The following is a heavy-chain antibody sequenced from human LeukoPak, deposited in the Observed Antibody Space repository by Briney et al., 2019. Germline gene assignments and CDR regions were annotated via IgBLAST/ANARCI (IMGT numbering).Heavy chain of an antibody. J-gene: IGHJ6*02. CDR3: AKEVAAAGTFYYYYYGMDV. CDR2: ISYDGSNK. CDR1: GFIFSHYP. Sequence: GRSLRLSCAASGFIFSHYPMHWVRQAPGKGLEWVAVISYDGSNKYYADSVKGRFTISRDNSKNTLYLQMNSLRAEDTAVYYCAKEVAAAGTFYYYYYGMDVWGQGTTVTVSS. V-gene: IGHV3-30*04. D-gene: IGHD6-13*01.